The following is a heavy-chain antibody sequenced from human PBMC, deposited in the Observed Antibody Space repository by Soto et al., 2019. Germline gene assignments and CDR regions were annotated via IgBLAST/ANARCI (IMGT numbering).Heavy chain of an antibody. D-gene: IGHD6-13*01. Sequence: QLQLQESGPGLVKPSETLSLTCTVSGGSISSSSYYWGWIRQPPGKGLEWIGSIYYSGSTYYNPSLKSRVTISVDTSKNQCSLKRSSVTAADTAVYYCARHGRKAAAGYNWFDPWGQGTLVTVSS. V-gene: IGHV4-39*01. CDR1: GGSISSSSYY. J-gene: IGHJ5*02. CDR2: IYYSGST. CDR3: ARHGRKAAAGYNWFDP.